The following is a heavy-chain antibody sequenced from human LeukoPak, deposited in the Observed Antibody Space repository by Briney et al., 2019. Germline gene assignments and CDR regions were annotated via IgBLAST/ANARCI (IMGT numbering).Heavy chain of an antibody. V-gene: IGHV3-7*01. D-gene: IGHD3-22*01. CDR3: ARSVPYYYDSSGYYKG. J-gene: IGHJ4*02. Sequence: GGSLRLSCAASGFTFSSYWMSWVRQAPGKGLEWVANIKQDGSEKYYVDSVKGRFTISRDNAKNSLYLQMNNLRAEDTAVYYCARSVPYYYDSSGYYKGWGQGTLVTVSS. CDR1: GFTFSSYW. CDR2: IKQDGSEK.